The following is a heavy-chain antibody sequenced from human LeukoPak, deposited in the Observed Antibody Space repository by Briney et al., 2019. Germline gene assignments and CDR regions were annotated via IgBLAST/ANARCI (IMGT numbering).Heavy chain of an antibody. CDR1: GFTFSSYA. J-gene: IGHJ4*02. Sequence: GGSLRLSCAASGFTFSSYAVSWVRQAPGKGLEWVSAISGSGGSTFYAGSVKGRFTISRDNSKNTVYLQMNSLRAEDTAVYYCAREGDSSGYSYSRYWGQGTLVTASS. CDR2: ISGSGGST. D-gene: IGHD3-22*01. CDR3: AREGDSSGYSYSRY. V-gene: IGHV3-23*01.